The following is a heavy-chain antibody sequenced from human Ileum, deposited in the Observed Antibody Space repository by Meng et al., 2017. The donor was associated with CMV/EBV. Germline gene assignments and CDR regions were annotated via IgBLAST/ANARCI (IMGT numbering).Heavy chain of an antibody. CDR2: ISAYNGNT. CDR1: GYTFTSYG. CDR3: ARGMGITIFGVDNPLPQY. D-gene: IGHD3-3*01. V-gene: IGHV1-18*01. Sequence: ASVKVSCKASGYTFTSYGLNWVRQAPGQGLEWMGWISAYNGNTNYAQKLQGRVTMTTDTSTSTAYMELRSLRSDDTAVYYCARGMGITIFGVDNPLPQYWGQGTLVTVSS. J-gene: IGHJ4*02.